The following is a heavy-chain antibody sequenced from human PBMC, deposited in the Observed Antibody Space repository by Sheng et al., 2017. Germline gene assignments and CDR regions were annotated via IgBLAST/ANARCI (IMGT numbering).Heavy chain of an antibody. CDR1: GGTFSSYA. J-gene: IGHJ3*02. V-gene: IGHV1-69*04. CDR2: IIPILGIA. CDR3: ARGDPSYNWNYGGAFDI. D-gene: IGHD1-7*01. Sequence: QVQLVQSGAEVKKPGSSVKVSCKASGGTFSSYAISWVRQAPGQGLEWMGGIIPILGIANYAQKFQGRVTITADKSTSTAYMELSSLRSEDTAVYYCARGDPSYNWNYGGAFDIWGQGTMVTVSS.